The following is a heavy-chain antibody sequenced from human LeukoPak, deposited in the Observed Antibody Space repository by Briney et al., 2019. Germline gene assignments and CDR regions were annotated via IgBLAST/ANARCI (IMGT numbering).Heavy chain of an antibody. CDR2: ISAYNGNT. J-gene: IGHJ1*01. Sequence: GASVKVSYKASGYTFTSYGISWVRQAPGQGLEWMGWISAYNGNTKYAQKLQGRVTMTTDTSTSTAYMELRSLRSDDTAVYYCARGGPYTMIVVVTAEYFQHWGQGTLVTVSS. CDR3: ARGGPYTMIVVVTAEYFQH. CDR1: GYTFTSYG. V-gene: IGHV1-18*01. D-gene: IGHD3-22*01.